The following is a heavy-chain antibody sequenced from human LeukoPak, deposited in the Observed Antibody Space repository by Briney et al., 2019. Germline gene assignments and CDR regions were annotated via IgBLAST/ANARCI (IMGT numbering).Heavy chain of an antibody. Sequence: GGSLRLSCAASGFTFDDYAMYWVRQAPGKGLEWVANIKQDGSEKYYVDSVKGRFTISRDNAKNSLYLQMNSLRAEDTAVYYCASQAWRMLGVNYFDYWGQGTLVTVSS. D-gene: IGHD3-10*02. CDR3: ASQAWRMLGVNYFDY. CDR1: GFTFDDYA. V-gene: IGHV3-7*01. CDR2: IKQDGSEK. J-gene: IGHJ4*02.